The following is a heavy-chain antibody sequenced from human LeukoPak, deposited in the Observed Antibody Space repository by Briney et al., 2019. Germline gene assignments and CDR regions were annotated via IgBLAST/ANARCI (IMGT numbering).Heavy chain of an antibody. V-gene: IGHV3-53*01. CDR1: GFTVSNNY. CDR3: AMTLAGVLDSFDS. Sequence: GGSLRLSCAASGFTVSNNYMSWVRQAPGKGLEWVSGLTGSGSRTYYADSVKGRFTISRDNSKNTLFLQMHSLRAEDTAMYYCAMTLAGVLDSFDSWGQGTLVTVSS. D-gene: IGHD1-1*01. CDR2: LTGSGSRT. J-gene: IGHJ4*02.